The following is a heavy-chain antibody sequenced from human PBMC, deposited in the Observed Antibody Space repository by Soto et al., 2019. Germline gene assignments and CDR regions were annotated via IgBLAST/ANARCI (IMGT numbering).Heavy chain of an antibody. CDR1: GFSFSDYS. J-gene: IGHJ6*03. V-gene: IGHV3-21*01. CDR2: ISGSSSYI. D-gene: IGHD2-2*01. Sequence: EVQLVESGGGLVKPGGSLRLSCAASGFSFSDYSMNWVRQAPGKGLERVSSISGSSSYIYYADSLKGRVTASRDNAEKSLYLQMNSLRAEDTAVYYCARDGAYCSGTGCRDYYHYMDVWGKGTTVTVSS. CDR3: ARDGAYCSGTGCRDYYHYMDV.